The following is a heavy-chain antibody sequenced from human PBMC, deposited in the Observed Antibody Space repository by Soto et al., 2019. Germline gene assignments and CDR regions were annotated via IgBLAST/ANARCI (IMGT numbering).Heavy chain of an antibody. Sequence: GSLRLSCAASGFTFSSYAMHWVRQAPGKGLEWVALLSYDGSSKYYADSVKGRFTISRDNSKNTLYLQMNSLRVEDTSVYYCTRVSSSVTPVDTFYFDYWGQGTLVTVSS. CDR3: TRVSSSVTPVDTFYFDY. J-gene: IGHJ4*02. D-gene: IGHD4-17*01. V-gene: IGHV3-30-3*01. CDR2: LSYDGSSK. CDR1: GFTFSSYA.